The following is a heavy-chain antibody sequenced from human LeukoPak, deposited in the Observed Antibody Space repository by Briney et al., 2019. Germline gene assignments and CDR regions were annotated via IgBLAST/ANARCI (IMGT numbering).Heavy chain of an antibody. Sequence: SETLSLTCTVSGVSISSSSYYWGWIRQPPGKGLEWIGSIYYSGSTYYNPSLKSRVTISVDTSKNQFSLKLSSVTAADTAVYYCARRRGYCSGGSCYSRRREGRNDAFDIWGQGTMVTVSS. D-gene: IGHD2-15*01. V-gene: IGHV4-39*01. CDR2: IYYSGST. CDR1: GVSISSSSYY. J-gene: IGHJ3*02. CDR3: ARRRGYCSGGSCYSRRREGRNDAFDI.